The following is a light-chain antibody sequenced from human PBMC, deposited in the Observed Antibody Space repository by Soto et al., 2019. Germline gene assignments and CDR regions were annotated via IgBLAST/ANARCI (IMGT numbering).Light chain of an antibody. V-gene: IGLV2-11*01. J-gene: IGLJ2*01. Sequence: QSVLTQPRSVSGSPGQSVAISCTGTSSDVDGYNYVSWYQHHPGKAPKLLIYDVTKRPSGVPDRFSGSKSGNTAYLTISGLQSGDEADYYCCSYAGNYTFIFGGGTKVTVL. CDR1: SSDVDGYNY. CDR3: CSYAGNYTFI. CDR2: DVT.